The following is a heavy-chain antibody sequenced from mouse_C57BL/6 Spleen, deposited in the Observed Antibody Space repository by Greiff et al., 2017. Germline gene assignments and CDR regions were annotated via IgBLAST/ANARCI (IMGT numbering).Heavy chain of an antibody. V-gene: IGHV5-17*01. CDR3: ARGGITKILAMDY. J-gene: IGHJ4*01. D-gene: IGHD2-4*01. CDR2: ISSGSSTI. CDR1: GFTFSDYG. Sequence: VQLKESGGGLVKPGGSLKLSCAASGFTFSDYGMHWVRQAPEKGLEWVAYISSGSSTIYYADTVKGRFTISRDNAKNTLFLQMTSLRSEDTAMYYCARGGITKILAMDYWGQGTSVTVSS.